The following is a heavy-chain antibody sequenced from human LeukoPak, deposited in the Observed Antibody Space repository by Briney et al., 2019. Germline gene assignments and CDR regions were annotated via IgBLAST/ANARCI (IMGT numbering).Heavy chain of an antibody. J-gene: IGHJ6*02. V-gene: IGHV4-61*01. Sequence: SETLSLTCTVSGGSVSSGSYYWSWIRQPPGKGLEWIGYIYYSGSTNYNPSLKSRVTISVDTSKNQFSLKLSSVTAADTAVYYCARTAGGNYYYNGMDVWGQGTTVTVSS. CDR1: GGSVSSGSYY. CDR3: ARTAGGNYYYNGMDV. D-gene: IGHD4-23*01. CDR2: IYYSGST.